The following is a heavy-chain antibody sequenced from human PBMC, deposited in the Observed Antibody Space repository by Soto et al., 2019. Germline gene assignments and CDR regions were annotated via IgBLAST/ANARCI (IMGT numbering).Heavy chain of an antibody. J-gene: IGHJ4*01. Sequence: EVQLLESGGGLVQPGGSLRLSCAASGFTFSSYAMTWVRQAPGKGLDWVSVISDSGISTYYADSVKGRFTISRDNSKNTLFLQMNSLRAEDTAVYYCAKRGYGSGSYYFDYWGQEPWSPSPQ. CDR1: GFTFSSYA. V-gene: IGHV3-23*01. D-gene: IGHD3-10*01. CDR3: AKRGYGSGSYYFDY. CDR2: ISDSGIST.